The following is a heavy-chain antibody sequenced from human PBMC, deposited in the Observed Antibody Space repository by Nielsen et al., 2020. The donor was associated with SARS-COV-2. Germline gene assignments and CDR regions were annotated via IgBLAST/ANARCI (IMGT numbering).Heavy chain of an antibody. CDR2: VHDSGTT. V-gene: IGHV4-59*01. Sequence: GSLRLSCTVSGGSISNFYWTWIRQAPGKRLEWIGYVHDSGTTSYNPSLKSRVTMSLDTSKNQFFLNLSSVTAADRAVYYCARTRVAAPHYYFDYWGQGTLVTVSS. CDR3: ARTRVAAPHYYFDY. CDR1: GGSISNFY. D-gene: IGHD6-6*01. J-gene: IGHJ4*02.